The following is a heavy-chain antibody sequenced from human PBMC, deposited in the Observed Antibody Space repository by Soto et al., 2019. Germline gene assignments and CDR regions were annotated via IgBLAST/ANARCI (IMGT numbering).Heavy chain of an antibody. Sequence: QVQLQESGPGLVKPSETLSLTCTVSGASITNYYWTWIRQPPGKTLEWIGHMFYSGDTKYNPSLASRVTVSIDTSKTHFSLQLSSVTAADTAVYYCARLGGPPLGAFDIWGPGTLVTVSS. D-gene: IGHD1-26*01. CDR1: GASITNYY. CDR3: ARLGGPPLGAFDI. V-gene: IGHV4-59*01. J-gene: IGHJ3*02. CDR2: MFYSGDT.